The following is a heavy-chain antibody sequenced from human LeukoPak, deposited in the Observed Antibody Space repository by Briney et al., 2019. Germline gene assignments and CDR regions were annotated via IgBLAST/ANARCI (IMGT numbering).Heavy chain of an antibody. J-gene: IGHJ4*02. V-gene: IGHV4-34*01. CDR2: INHSGST. Sequence: PSETLSLTCAVYGGSFSGYYWSWIRQPPGKGLEWIGEINHSGSTNYNPSLESRVTISVDTSKNQFSLKLSSVTAADTAVYYCARGHIAMEQGVIDYWGQGTLVTVSS. D-gene: IGHD5-18*01. CDR1: GGSFSGYY. CDR3: ARGHIAMEQGVIDY.